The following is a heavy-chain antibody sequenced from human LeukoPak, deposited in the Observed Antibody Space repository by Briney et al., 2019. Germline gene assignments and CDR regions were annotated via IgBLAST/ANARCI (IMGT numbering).Heavy chain of an antibody. Sequence: GGSLRLSCAASGFTFSSYEMNWVRQAPGKGLEWVSYISSSGSTIYYADSVKGRFTISRDNSKNTLYLQMNSLRAEDTAVYYCAKGRKYPHGWFDPWGQGTLVTVSS. D-gene: IGHD2-2*01. CDR1: GFTFSSYE. CDR3: AKGRKYPHGWFDP. V-gene: IGHV3-48*03. CDR2: ISSSGSTI. J-gene: IGHJ5*02.